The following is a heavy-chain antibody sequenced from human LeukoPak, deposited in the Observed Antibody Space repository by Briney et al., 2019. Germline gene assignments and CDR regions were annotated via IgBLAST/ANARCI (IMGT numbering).Heavy chain of an antibody. Sequence: SETLSLACTVSGGSIKSHYWSWIRQTPRKGLEWIGCIYESGSTYHNPSLKSRVTISVDMSKNQFSLKVSSVTAADTAVYYCARGGSSWSYAMDVWGQGTTVTVSS. CDR2: IYESGST. CDR1: GGSIKSHY. J-gene: IGHJ6*02. D-gene: IGHD6-13*01. V-gene: IGHV4-59*11. CDR3: ARGGSSWSYAMDV.